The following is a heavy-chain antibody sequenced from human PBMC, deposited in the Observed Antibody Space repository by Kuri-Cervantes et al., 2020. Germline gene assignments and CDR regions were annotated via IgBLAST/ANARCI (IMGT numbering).Heavy chain of an antibody. V-gene: IGHV1-8*02. J-gene: IGHJ6*03. D-gene: IGHD3-3*01. CDR2: VNPNSGKT. CDR1: GHTFTSYG. CDR3: ARGTEVLQFLESQGQDYYYYMDV. Sequence: ASVKVSCKTSGHTFTSYGINWVRQATGQGLEWMGWVNPNSGKTNYAQKFQGRVTMTRDTSTSTVYMELSSLRSEDTAVYYCARGTEVLQFLESQGQDYYYYMDVWGKGTTVTVSS.